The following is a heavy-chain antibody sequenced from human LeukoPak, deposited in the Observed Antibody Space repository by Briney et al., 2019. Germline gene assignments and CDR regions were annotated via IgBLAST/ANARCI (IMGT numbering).Heavy chain of an antibody. Sequence: SKTLSLTCTVSGGSISSGGYYWSWIRQHPGKGLEWIGYIYYSGSTYYNPSLKSRVTISVDTSKSQFSLKLSSVTAADTAVYYCARVPLIYCSGGSCYLGGYFDYWGQGTLVAVSS. CDR3: ARVPLIYCSGGSCYLGGYFDY. CDR1: GGSISSGGYY. D-gene: IGHD2-15*01. CDR2: IYYSGST. J-gene: IGHJ4*02. V-gene: IGHV4-31*03.